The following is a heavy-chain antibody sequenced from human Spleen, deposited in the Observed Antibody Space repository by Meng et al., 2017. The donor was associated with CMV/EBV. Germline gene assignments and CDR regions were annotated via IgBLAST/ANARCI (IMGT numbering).Heavy chain of an antibody. V-gene: IGHV4-59*12. D-gene: IGHD6-6*01. CDR1: GFTFSSYW. J-gene: IGHJ6*02. CDR3: ARDGAARPPGYYGMDV. Sequence: GSLRLSCAASGFTFSSYWMSWVRQAPGKGLEWIGYIYYSGSTYYNPSLKSRITISVDTSKNQFSLKLSSVTAADAAVYYCARDGAARPPGYYGMDVWGQGTTVTVSS. CDR2: IYYSGST.